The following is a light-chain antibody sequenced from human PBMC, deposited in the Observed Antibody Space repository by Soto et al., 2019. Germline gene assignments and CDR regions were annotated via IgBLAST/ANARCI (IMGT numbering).Light chain of an antibody. V-gene: IGLV2-11*01. Sequence: QSALTQPRSVSGSPGQSVTISCTGTSSDDGGYNYVSWYQQHAGKAPKLIIYDVSKRPSGVPRRFSGSKFGNTSSLTISGLQAEDEADYYCCSYAGTYTWVFGGGTRLTVL. CDR2: DVS. CDR3: CSYAGTYTWV. CDR1: SSDDGGYNY. J-gene: IGLJ3*02.